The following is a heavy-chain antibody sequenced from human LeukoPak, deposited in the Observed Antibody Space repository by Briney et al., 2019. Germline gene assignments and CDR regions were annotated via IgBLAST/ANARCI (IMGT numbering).Heavy chain of an antibody. CDR3: AHGDLWFGPPGGY. CDR1: GFSLSTYS. CDR2: IRYDGSNK. D-gene: IGHD3-10*01. Sequence: GGSLRLSCAASGFSLSTYSMNWVRQAPGKGLEWVAFIRYDGSNKYYADSMKGRFTISRDNSKNTLYLQMNSLRAEDTAVYYCAHGDLWFGPPGGYWGQGTLVTVSS. J-gene: IGHJ4*02. V-gene: IGHV3-30*02.